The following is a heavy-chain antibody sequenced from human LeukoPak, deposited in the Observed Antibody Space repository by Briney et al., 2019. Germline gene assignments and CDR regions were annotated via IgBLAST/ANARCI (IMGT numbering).Heavy chain of an antibody. CDR3: ARDPGYSRPSSYGYFDH. CDR1: GFSFSGYW. V-gene: IGHV3-7*01. J-gene: IGHJ4*02. Sequence: PGGSLRLSCTASGFSFSGYWMTWVRQTPGKGLEWVANINQDGSKKSYVDSVRGRFTISRDSAKNSLYLQMNSLRDEDTAVCYCARDPGYSRPSSYGYFDHWGQGTLATVSS. CDR2: INQDGSKK. D-gene: IGHD1-26*01.